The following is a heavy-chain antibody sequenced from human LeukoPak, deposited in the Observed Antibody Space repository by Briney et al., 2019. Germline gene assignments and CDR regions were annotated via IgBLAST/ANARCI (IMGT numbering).Heavy chain of an antibody. J-gene: IGHJ5*02. CDR1: GGSFSDYY. CDR3: ARAGLSIFGMITPNWFDP. Sequence: SETLSLTCSVYGGSFSDYYWSWIRQPPGKGLEWIGEISHSGGTKFNPSLKSRVTISVDTSRNRFSLNLTSVTAADTAVYYCARAGLSIFGMITPNWFDPWGQGTLVSVSS. D-gene: IGHD3-3*01. CDR2: ISHSGGT. V-gene: IGHV4-34*01.